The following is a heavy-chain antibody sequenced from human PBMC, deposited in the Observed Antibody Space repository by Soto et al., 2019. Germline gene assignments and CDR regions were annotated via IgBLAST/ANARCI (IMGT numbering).Heavy chain of an antibody. CDR1: GGSISSYY. Sequence: SEPLSLTCTVSGGSISSYYWSWIRQPPGKGLEWIGYIYYSGSTNYNPSLKSRVTISVDTSKNQFSLKLSSVTAADTAVYYCARDRRQELDYWGQGTLVTVSS. CDR3: ARDRRQELDY. D-gene: IGHD1-1*01. J-gene: IGHJ4*02. CDR2: IYYSGST. V-gene: IGHV4-59*01.